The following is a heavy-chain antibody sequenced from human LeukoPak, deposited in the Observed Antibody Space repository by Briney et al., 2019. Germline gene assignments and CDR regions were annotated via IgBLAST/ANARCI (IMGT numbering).Heavy chain of an antibody. V-gene: IGHV1-8*01. J-gene: IGHJ4*02. CDR1: GSTFTSYD. D-gene: IGHD3-16*01. CDR3: ARAKRLGGNYYFDY. CDR2: MNPDSGNT. Sequence: ASVKVSCKASGSTFTSYDINWVRQATGQGLGWMGWMNPDSGNTGYAQKFQGRVTMTRNTSISTAYMELSSLRSEDTAVYYCARAKRLGGNYYFDYWGQGTLVAVSS.